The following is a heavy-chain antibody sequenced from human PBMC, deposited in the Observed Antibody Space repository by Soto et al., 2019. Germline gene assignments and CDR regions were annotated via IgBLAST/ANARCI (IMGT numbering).Heavy chain of an antibody. CDR3: VRDRTTVVRGYYFDY. CDR2: INHSGST. D-gene: IGHD4-17*01. J-gene: IGHJ4*02. V-gene: IGHV4-34*01. CDR1: GGSFSGYY. Sequence: QVQLQQWGAGLLKPSETLSLTCAVYGGSFSGYYWSWIRQPPGKGLEWIGEINHSGSTNYNPSLKSRVTISVDTSKNQFSLKLSSVTAADTAVYYCVRDRTTVVRGYYFDYWGQGTLVTVSS.